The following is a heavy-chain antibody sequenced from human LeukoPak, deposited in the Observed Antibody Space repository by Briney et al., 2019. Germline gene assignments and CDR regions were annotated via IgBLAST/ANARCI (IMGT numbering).Heavy chain of an antibody. CDR1: GFIFSSYW. D-gene: IGHD3-16*01. Sequence: GGSLRLSCAASGFIFSSYWMSWVRQAPGKGLEWVANIKQDGSEQYPVDSVKGRFTISRDNARNSLFLQMNSLRVEDTAVYYCASQSYARFDPWGQGTLVTVSS. CDR2: IKQDGSEQ. CDR3: ASQSYARFDP. V-gene: IGHV3-7*01. J-gene: IGHJ5*02.